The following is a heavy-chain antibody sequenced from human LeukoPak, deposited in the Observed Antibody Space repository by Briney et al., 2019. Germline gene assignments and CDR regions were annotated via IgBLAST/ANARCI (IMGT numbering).Heavy chain of an antibody. CDR1: GGTFSSYA. D-gene: IGHD2-15*01. V-gene: IGHV1-69*13. CDR2: IIPIFGTA. CDR3: ARDEDSGTRIYCSGGSCQYYYYYYGMDV. J-gene: IGHJ6*02. Sequence: RASVKVSCKASGGTFSSYAISWVRQAPGQGLEWMGGIIPIFGTANYAQKFQGRVTITADESTSTAYMELSSLRSEDTAVYYCARDEDSGTRIYCSGGSCQYYYYYYGMDVWGQGTTVTVSS.